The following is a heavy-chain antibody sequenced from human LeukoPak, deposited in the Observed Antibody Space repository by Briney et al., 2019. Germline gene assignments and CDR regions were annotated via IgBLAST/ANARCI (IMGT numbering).Heavy chain of an antibody. D-gene: IGHD2-2*01. Sequence: ASVKVSCKASGYTFAKYAIHWVRQAPGQRLEWMGWINAGNGNTRYSQKFQGGVTITRDTPASTAYMEPSSLRSEDTAVYYCARSILVVPVASHYNYGVDVWGQGTTVTVSS. CDR1: GYTFAKYA. CDR3: ARSILVVPVASHYNYGVDV. V-gene: IGHV1-3*01. J-gene: IGHJ6*02. CDR2: INAGNGNT.